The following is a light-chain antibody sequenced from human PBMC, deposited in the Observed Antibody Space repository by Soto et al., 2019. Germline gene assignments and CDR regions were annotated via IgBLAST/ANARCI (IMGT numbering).Light chain of an antibody. V-gene: IGKV1-5*01. CDR1: QSISSW. CDR2: DAS. Sequence: DSEMPHSPSRRXXXXXXXITXXXRASQSISSWLAWYQHKPGKAPKLLIYDASSLESGVPSRFSGSGSGTEFTLTISSLQPDDLATYYCQQYNSYSPTFGGGTKVDIK. J-gene: IGKJ4*01. CDR3: QQYNSYSPT.